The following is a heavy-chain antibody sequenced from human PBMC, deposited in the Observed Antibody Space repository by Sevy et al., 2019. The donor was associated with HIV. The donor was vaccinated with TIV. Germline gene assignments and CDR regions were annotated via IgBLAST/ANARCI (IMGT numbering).Heavy chain of an antibody. Sequence: GGSLRLSCAASGFTFSSYGMHWVRQAPGKGLEWVAVIWYDGSNKYYADSVKGRFTISRDNSKNTLYLQMNSLTAEDTPVYYCARALGETQLWSKYYFDYWGQGTLVTVSS. CDR2: IWYDGSNK. CDR1: GFTFSSYG. CDR3: ARALGETQLWSKYYFDY. D-gene: IGHD5-18*01. J-gene: IGHJ4*02. V-gene: IGHV3-33*01.